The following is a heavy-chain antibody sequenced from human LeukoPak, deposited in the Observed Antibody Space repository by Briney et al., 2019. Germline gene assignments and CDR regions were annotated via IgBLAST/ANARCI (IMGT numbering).Heavy chain of an antibody. V-gene: IGHV3-48*04. CDR3: ARDLDSGYDDC. CDR2: ISSSGSTI. J-gene: IGHJ4*02. D-gene: IGHD5-12*01. Sequence: GGSLRLSCAASGFTFSSYSMNWVRQAPGKGLEWVSYISSSGSTIYYADSVKGRFTISRDNAKNSLYLQMNSLRAEDTAVYYCARDLDSGYDDCWGQGTLVTVSS. CDR1: GFTFSSYS.